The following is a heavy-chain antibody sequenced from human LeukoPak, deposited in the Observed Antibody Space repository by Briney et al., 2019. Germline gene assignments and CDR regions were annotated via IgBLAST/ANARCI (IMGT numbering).Heavy chain of an antibody. Sequence: SETLSLTCAVYGGSFSGYYWSWIRQPPGKGLEWIGYIYYSGSTNYNPSLKSRVTTSVDTSKNQFSLTLSSVTAADTAVYYCARGLHSGYDRGGFDYWGQGTLVTASS. J-gene: IGHJ4*02. CDR3: ARGLHSGYDRGGFDY. CDR1: GGSFSGYY. V-gene: IGHV4-59*01. D-gene: IGHD5-12*01. CDR2: IYYSGST.